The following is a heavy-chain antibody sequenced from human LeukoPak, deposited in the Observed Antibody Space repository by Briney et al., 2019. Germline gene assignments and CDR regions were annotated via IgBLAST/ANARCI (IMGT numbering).Heavy chain of an antibody. D-gene: IGHD6-13*01. J-gene: IGHJ4*02. CDR2: INWRGDTT. CDR1: GFTADNYG. V-gene: IGHV3-20*04. CDR3: ARVIIAAAAVDY. Sequence: GGSLRLSCATSGFTADNYGMSWVRQVPGKGLEWVSVINWRGDTTGYADSVKGRFTISRDNAKNTLYLQMNSLRAEDTAVYYCARVIIAAAAVDYWGQGTLVTVSS.